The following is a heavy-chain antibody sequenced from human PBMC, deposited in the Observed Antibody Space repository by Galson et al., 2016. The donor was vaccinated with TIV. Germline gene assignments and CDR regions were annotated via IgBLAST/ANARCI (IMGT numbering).Heavy chain of an antibody. D-gene: IGHD1-26*01. CDR2: IIPLLSSP. CDR3: ARGPGPAGIVGIYYNMVV. J-gene: IGHJ6*02. Sequence: SVKVSCKASGGTFSRSAISWVRQAPGQGLEWVGGIIPLLSSPSYGQKFQGRLTITADESMTTSYMELTSLTSDEPAMYYCARGPGPAGIVGIYYNMVVWGQGTTVIVSS. V-gene: IGHV1-69*13. CDR1: GGTFSRSA.